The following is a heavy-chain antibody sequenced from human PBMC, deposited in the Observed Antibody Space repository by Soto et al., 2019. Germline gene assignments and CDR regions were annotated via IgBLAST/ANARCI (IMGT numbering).Heavy chain of an antibody. Sequence: PSQTLSLTCVISGDSVSSNSAAWNWIRQSPSRGLEWLGRTYYRSKWYNDYAVSVKSRITINPDTSKNQFSLQLNSVTPEDTSVNYCARDVVRYNWFDPWGQGTLVTVSS. CDR2: TYYRSKWYN. J-gene: IGHJ5*02. CDR3: ARDVVRYNWFDP. V-gene: IGHV6-1*01. D-gene: IGHD2-2*01. CDR1: GDSVSSNSAA.